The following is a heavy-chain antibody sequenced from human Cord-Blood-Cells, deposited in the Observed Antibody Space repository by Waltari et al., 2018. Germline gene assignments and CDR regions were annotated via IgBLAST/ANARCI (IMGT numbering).Heavy chain of an antibody. CDR3: ARVEYYDFRSGYYYYYGMDV. D-gene: IGHD3-3*01. CDR1: GGSISSHY. J-gene: IGHJ6*02. V-gene: IGHV4-59*11. CDR2: IYYSGST. Sequence: QVQLQESGPGLVKPSETLSLTCTVSGGSISSHYWSWIRQPPGKGLEWIGYIYYSGSTNDNPSLKSRVTISVDTSKNQFSLKLSSVTAADTAVYYCARVEYYDFRSGYYYYYGMDVWGQGTTVTVSS.